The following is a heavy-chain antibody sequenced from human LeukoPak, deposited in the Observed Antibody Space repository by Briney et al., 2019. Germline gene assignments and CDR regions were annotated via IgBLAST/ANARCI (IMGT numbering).Heavy chain of an antibody. J-gene: IGHJ4*02. CDR3: ARVASQGSSSWFDY. CDR2: INHSGST. D-gene: IGHD6-13*01. Sequence: SETLSLTCAVYGGSFSGYYWSWIRQPPGKGLEWIGEINHSGSTNYNPSLKSRVTVSVDTSKNQFSLKLSSVTAADTAVYYCARVASQGSSSWFDYWGQGTLVTVSP. V-gene: IGHV4-34*01. CDR1: GGSFSGYY.